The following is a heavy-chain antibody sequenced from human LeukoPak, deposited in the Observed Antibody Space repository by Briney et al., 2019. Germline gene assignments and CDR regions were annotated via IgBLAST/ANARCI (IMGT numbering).Heavy chain of an antibody. CDR1: GYSFTSYW. CDR2: IDPSDSYT. Sequence: GESLKISCKGSGYSFTSYWISWVRQMPGKGLEWMGRIDPSDSYTNYSPSFQGHVTISADKSISTAYLQWSSLKASDTATYYCARHLDSGYAHGYGMDVWGQGTTVTVSS. V-gene: IGHV5-10-1*01. CDR3: ARHLDSGYAHGYGMDV. J-gene: IGHJ6*02. D-gene: IGHD5-12*01.